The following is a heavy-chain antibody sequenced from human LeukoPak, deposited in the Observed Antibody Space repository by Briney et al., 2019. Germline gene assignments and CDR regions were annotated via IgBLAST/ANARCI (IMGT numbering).Heavy chain of an antibody. V-gene: IGHV1-2*02. J-gene: IGHJ4*02. D-gene: IGHD2-15*01. CDR2: INPNSGGT. CDR1: GYTFTGYY. Sequence: GASVKVSCKASGYTFTGYYMHWVRQAPGQGLEWMGWINPNSGGTDYAQKFQGRVTMTRDTSITTAYMELNRLQSDDTAVYYCARAAAGCPDWGQGTLVTVSS. CDR3: ARAAAGCPD.